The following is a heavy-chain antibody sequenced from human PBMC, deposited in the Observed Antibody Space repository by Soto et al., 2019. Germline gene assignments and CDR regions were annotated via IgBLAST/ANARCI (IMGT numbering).Heavy chain of an antibody. CDR3: ATVPSWWYFDL. J-gene: IGHJ2*01. CDR1: GYTFTSYG. D-gene: IGHD2-2*01. CDR2: ISAYNGKT. Sequence: ASVKVSCKASGYTFTSYGISWVRQAPGKGLEWMGWISAYNGKTNYAQKLQGRVTMTKDTSTDTAYMELSSLRSEDTAVYYCATVPSWWYFDLWGRGTLVTVSS. V-gene: IGHV1-18*01.